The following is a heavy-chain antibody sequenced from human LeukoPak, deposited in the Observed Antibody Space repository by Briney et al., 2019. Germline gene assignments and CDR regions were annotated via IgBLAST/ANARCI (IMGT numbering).Heavy chain of an antibody. Sequence: ASVKVSCKASGYTFTGYYMHWVRQAPGQGLEWMGWINPNSGGTNYAQKFQGRVTMTRDTSISTAYMELSRLRSDDTAVYYCARDPRYGYSFFDPWGQGTLVTVSS. D-gene: IGHD5-18*01. J-gene: IGHJ5*02. V-gene: IGHV1-2*02. CDR2: INPNSGGT. CDR3: ARDPRYGYSFFDP. CDR1: GYTFTGYY.